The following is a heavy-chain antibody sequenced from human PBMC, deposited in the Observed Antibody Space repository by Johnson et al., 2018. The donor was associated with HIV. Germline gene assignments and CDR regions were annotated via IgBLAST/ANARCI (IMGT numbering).Heavy chain of an antibody. J-gene: IGHJ3*02. D-gene: IGHD2-15*01. CDR1: GFIVSSNH. CDR2: IYRGGST. CDR3: ARERYGSQAIDAFDI. V-gene: IGHV3-66*01. Sequence: VQLVESGGGLVQPGGSLRLSCGVSGFIVSSNHMNWVRQAPGKGLEWVSIIYRGGSTYYTDSVKGRFSISRDNSKNTLNLQMHGLRAEDTAVYYCARERYGSQAIDAFDIWGQGTMVTVSS.